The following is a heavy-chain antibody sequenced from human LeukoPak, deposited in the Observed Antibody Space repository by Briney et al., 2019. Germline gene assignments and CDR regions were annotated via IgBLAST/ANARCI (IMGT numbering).Heavy chain of an antibody. Sequence: ASVNVSCNGSGYTFTSYGISWVRQPHGQGIEWMGWIIAYNGNTNYAQKLQCRVTMTTDTSTSTAYMELRSLRADDTAVYYCARYPQLVRSPAMDVWGKGTTVTVSS. CDR2: IIAYNGNT. V-gene: IGHV1-18*01. D-gene: IGHD6-13*01. J-gene: IGHJ6*03. CDR1: GYTFTSYG. CDR3: ARYPQLVRSPAMDV.